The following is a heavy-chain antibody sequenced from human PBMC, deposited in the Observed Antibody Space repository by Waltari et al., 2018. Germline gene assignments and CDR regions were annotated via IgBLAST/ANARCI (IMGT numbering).Heavy chain of an antibody. V-gene: IGHV1-18*01. Sequence: QGQLVQSGDDVKKPGASVKVSCKTSGYKFTSYGISWVRQAPGQGLEWMAWINTYKGDTYYAQRFQGRVTVTTDTSTSTVYMDLTSLRSDDTAVYYCVRQEALENGVFDIWGQGTKVSVSS. CDR1: GYKFTSYG. D-gene: IGHD3-3*01. CDR2: INTYKGDT. CDR3: VRQEALENGVFDI. J-gene: IGHJ3*02.